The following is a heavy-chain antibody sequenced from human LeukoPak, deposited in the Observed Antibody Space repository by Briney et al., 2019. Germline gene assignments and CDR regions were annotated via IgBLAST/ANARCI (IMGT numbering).Heavy chain of an antibody. Sequence: PGGSLRLSCAASGFTFSSYAMHWVRQAPGKGLEWVAVISYDGSNKYYADSVKGRFTISRDNSKNTLYLQMNSLRAEDTAVYYCAKWGGPYCSSTSCSTPFDYWGQGTLVTVSS. D-gene: IGHD2-2*02. J-gene: IGHJ4*02. CDR2: ISYDGSNK. V-gene: IGHV3-30-3*02. CDR3: AKWGGPYCSSTSCSTPFDY. CDR1: GFTFSSYA.